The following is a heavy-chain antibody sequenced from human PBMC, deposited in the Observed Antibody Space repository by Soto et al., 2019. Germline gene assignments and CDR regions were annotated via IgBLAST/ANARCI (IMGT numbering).Heavy chain of an antibody. Sequence: GASVKVSCKASGYTFTSYGISWVRQAPGQGLEWMGWISAYNGNTNYAQKLQGRVTMTTDTSTSTAYMELRSLRSDDTAVYYCAGGEGPLWFGELSGYWGQGTLVTVSS. CDR1: GYTFTSYG. CDR2: ISAYNGNT. J-gene: IGHJ4*02. CDR3: AGGEGPLWFGELSGY. D-gene: IGHD3-10*01. V-gene: IGHV1-18*01.